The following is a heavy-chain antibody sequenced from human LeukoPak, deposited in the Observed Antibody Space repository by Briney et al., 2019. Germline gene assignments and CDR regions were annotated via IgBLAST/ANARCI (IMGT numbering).Heavy chain of an antibody. CDR1: GGTFSSYA. V-gene: IGHV1-69*05. Sequence: ASVKVSCKASGGTFSSYAISWVRQAPGQGLEWMGRIIPIFGTANYAQKFQGRVTITTDESTSTAYMELSSLRSEDTAVYYCARDSRGTYYEYVWGSYPQQPFDYWGQGTLVTVSS. J-gene: IGHJ4*02. CDR3: ARDSRGTYYEYVWGSYPQQPFDY. CDR2: IIPIFGTA. D-gene: IGHD3-16*02.